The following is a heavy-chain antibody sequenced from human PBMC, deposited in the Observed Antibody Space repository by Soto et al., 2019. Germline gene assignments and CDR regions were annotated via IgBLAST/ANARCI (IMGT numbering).Heavy chain of an antibody. CDR1: GYTFTSYD. Sequence: QVQLVQSGAEVKKPGASVKVSCKASGYTFTSYDINWVRQAPGQGLEWMGWMNPNSGNTGYAQKFQGRVTMTRNTSISTAYRELSSLRSEDTAVYYCARGVSRKAAFYPWGQGTPVTVSS. D-gene: IGHD3-16*01. CDR2: MNPNSGNT. J-gene: IGHJ5*02. V-gene: IGHV1-8*02. CDR3: ARGVSRKAAFYP.